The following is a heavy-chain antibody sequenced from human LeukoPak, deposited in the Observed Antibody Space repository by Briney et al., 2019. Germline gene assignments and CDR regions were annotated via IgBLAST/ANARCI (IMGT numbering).Heavy chain of an antibody. D-gene: IGHD4-17*01. CDR2: VSFGSSYI. J-gene: IGHJ5*02. V-gene: IGHV3-21*06. CDR3: ARASTEYAVTDGFDT. Sequence: GGSLRLSCAATGFTFKDYTMNWVRQSPGKGLQWVSYVSFGSSYISYADSLKGRFTISRDDAKSSVYLEITSLRTDDTAVYYCARASTEYAVTDGFDTWGPGTLVTVSS. CDR1: GFTFKDYT.